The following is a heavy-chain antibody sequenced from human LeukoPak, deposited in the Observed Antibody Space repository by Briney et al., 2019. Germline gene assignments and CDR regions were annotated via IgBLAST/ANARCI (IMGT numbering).Heavy chain of an antibody. CDR3: ARMDSGNDLGYFDY. Sequence: ASVKVSCKASGYTFIGFYIHWVRQAPGQGLEWMGWINPNSGGTNYALKFQGWVSMTREKSISTAYMELSSLKSDGTAVYYCARMDSGNDLGYFDYWGQGTLVTVSS. J-gene: IGHJ4*02. CDR2: INPNSGGT. D-gene: IGHD1-1*01. CDR1: GYTFIGFY. V-gene: IGHV1-2*04.